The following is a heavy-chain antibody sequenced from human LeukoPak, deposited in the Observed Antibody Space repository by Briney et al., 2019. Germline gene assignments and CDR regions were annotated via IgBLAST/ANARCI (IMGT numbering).Heavy chain of an antibody. CDR1: GGSISSSSYY. V-gene: IGHV4-39*01. CDR3: TRRVRAVAGTSRTNYFDS. D-gene: IGHD6-19*01. Sequence: RSSETLSLTCTVSGGSISSSSYYWGWIRQPPGKGPEWIGSIYYSGSTYYNPSLKSRVTISVDTSKNQFSLKLSSVTAADSAVYYCTRRVRAVAGTSRTNYFDSWGQGTLVTVSS. CDR2: IYYSGST. J-gene: IGHJ4*02.